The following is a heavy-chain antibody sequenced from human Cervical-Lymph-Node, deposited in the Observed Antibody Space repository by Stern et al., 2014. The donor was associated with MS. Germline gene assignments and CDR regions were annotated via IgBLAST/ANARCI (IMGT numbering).Heavy chain of an antibody. CDR3: ARGPVGATTYFDY. V-gene: IGHV3-30*04. J-gene: IGHJ4*02. CDR1: GFTFSRYA. CDR2: ISYHGSNK. Sequence: VQLLESGGGVVQPGRSPRLSCAASGFTFSRYAMHWVRQAPGKGLEWVAAISYHGSNKDYADSVKGRFTISRDNSKNTLYLQMDSLRAEDTAVYYCARGPVGATTYFDYWGQGTLVTVSS. D-gene: IGHD1-26*01.